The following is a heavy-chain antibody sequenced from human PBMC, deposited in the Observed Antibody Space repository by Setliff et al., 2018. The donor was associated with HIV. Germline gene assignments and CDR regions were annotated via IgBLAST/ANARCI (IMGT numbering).Heavy chain of an antibody. Sequence: SETLSLTCAVYGGSFSGYYWSWIRQPPGKGLERIGEINHSGSTNYNPALKSRVLVSLDTSKNQCSLHLVSVTAADTAVYFCAREKSITSAWYGGYYFDYWGQGTTVTVSS. V-gene: IGHV4-34*01. J-gene: IGHJ4*02. CDR1: GGSFSGYY. CDR3: AREKSITSAWYGGYYFDY. D-gene: IGHD3-3*01. CDR2: INHSGST.